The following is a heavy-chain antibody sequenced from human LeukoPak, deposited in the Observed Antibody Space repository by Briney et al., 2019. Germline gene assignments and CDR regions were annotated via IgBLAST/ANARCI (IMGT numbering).Heavy chain of an antibody. CDR3: ARDPTVYDSSGFGGDY. J-gene: IGHJ4*02. Sequence: GASVKVSCKASGYTFTGYYMHWVRQAPGQGLEWMGWINPNSGGTNYAQKFQGRVTMTRDTSISTACMELSRLRSDDTAVYYCARDPTVYDSSGFGGDYWGQGTLVTVSS. V-gene: IGHV1-2*02. CDR1: GYTFTGYY. D-gene: IGHD3-22*01. CDR2: INPNSGGT.